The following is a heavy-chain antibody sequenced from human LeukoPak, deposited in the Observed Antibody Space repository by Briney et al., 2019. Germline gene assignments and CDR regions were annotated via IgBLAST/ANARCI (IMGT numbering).Heavy chain of an antibody. CDR1: GYTFTGYY. Sequence: ASVKVSCKASGYTFTGYYMHWVRQAPGQGLEWMGWINPNSGGTNYAQKFQGRVTMTRDRSISTAYMELSRLRSDDTAVYYCARDAPPTDSRYYDFWSGYWVYWGQGTLVTVSS. CDR3: ARDAPPTDSRYYDFWSGYWVY. V-gene: IGHV1-2*02. CDR2: INPNSGGT. J-gene: IGHJ4*02. D-gene: IGHD3-3*01.